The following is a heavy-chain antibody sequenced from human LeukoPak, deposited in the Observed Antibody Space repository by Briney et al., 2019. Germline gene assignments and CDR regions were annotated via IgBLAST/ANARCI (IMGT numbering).Heavy chain of an antibody. D-gene: IGHD3-16*01. J-gene: IGHJ4*02. V-gene: IGHV4-59*01. Sequence: SETLSLTCSVSTGSISSYYWSWIRQPPGKGLEWIGYIHYSGKTNYNPSLKSRVTMSIDMSKNQFALRLSFVTAADTAVYYCARGGGPPSNFDYWGQGTLVTVSS. CDR3: ARGGGPPSNFDY. CDR1: TGSISSYY. CDR2: IHYSGKT.